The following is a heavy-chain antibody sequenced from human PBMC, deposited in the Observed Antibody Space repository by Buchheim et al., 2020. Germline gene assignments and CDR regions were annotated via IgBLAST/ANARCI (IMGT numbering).Heavy chain of an antibody. Sequence: EVLLVESGGGLVQPGGSLRLSCATSGFTFSSYWMTWVRRAPGRGLEWVANIKPDGSEMYYVDSVKGRFIISRDNLENSLYLQMNSLRAEDTAVYYCAKEHCSGGSCYVGLDYWGQGTL. J-gene: IGHJ4*02. V-gene: IGHV3-7*04. CDR3: AKEHCSGGSCYVGLDY. CDR1: GFTFSSYW. D-gene: IGHD2-15*01. CDR2: IKPDGSEM.